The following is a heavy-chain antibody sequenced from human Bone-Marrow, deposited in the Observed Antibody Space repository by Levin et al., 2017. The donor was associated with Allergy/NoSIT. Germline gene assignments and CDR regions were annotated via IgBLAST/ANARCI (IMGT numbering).Heavy chain of an antibody. D-gene: IGHD5-18*01. CDR2: INAGNGNT. CDR3: ARAASAMVTIGPYDY. V-gene: IGHV1-3*01. Sequence: ASVKVSCKASGYTFTSYAMHWVRQAPGQRLEWMGWINAGNGNTKYSQKFQGRVTITRDTSASTAYMELSSLRSEDTAVYYCARAASAMVTIGPYDYWGQGTLVTVSS. CDR1: GYTFTSYA. J-gene: IGHJ4*02.